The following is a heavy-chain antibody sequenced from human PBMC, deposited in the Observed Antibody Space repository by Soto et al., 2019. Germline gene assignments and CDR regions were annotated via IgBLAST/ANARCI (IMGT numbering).Heavy chain of an antibody. CDR1: GFTFSSYS. Sequence: GGSLRLSCAASGFTFSSYSMNWVRQAPGKGLEWVSYIGSSTRYTNYVDFVKGRFTISRDNAKNSLYLQMNSLRVEDTAVYYCASRAAAGSLDAAFDIWGQGTMVTVSS. D-gene: IGHD6-13*01. J-gene: IGHJ3*02. CDR3: ASRAAAGSLDAAFDI. V-gene: IGHV3-21*05. CDR2: IGSSTRYT.